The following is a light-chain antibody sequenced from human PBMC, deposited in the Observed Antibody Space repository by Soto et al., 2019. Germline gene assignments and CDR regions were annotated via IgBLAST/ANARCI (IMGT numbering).Light chain of an antibody. CDR2: GAS. J-gene: IGKJ1*01. Sequence: EIVLTQSPGTLSLSPGERATLSCRASQSVSSSYLAWYQQKPGQAPRLLIYGASSRATGIPDRFSGSGSGAEFTLTISSLQSEDFAVYYCQQHNIWPPWTFGQGTKVDIK. V-gene: IGKV3-20*01. CDR1: QSVSSSY. CDR3: QQHNIWPPWT.